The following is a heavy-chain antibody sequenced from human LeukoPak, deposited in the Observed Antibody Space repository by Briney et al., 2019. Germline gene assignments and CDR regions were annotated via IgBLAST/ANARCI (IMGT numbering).Heavy chain of an antibody. V-gene: IGHV4-30-4*08. CDR1: GGSISSGDYY. CDR3: AKYYYDSSGYPTEGY. J-gene: IGHJ4*02. CDR2: IYYSGST. Sequence: SETLSLTCTVSGGSISSGDYYWSWIRQPPGKGLEWIGYIYYSGSTYYNPSLKSRVTISVDTSKNQFSLKLSSVTAADTAAYYCAKYYYDSSGYPTEGYWGQGTLVTVSS. D-gene: IGHD3-22*01.